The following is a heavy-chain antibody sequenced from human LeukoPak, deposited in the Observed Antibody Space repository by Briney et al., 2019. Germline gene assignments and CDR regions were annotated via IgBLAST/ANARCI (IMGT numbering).Heavy chain of an antibody. CDR2: IKSKTDGGTT. J-gene: IGHJ4*02. D-gene: IGHD3-10*01. Sequence: GGSLRLSCAASGFTFSNAWMNWVRQAPGRGLEWVGRIKSKTDGGTTDYAAPVKGRFTISRDDSKNTLYLQMNSLKTEDTAVYYCTTDPSSVRGENYWGQGTLVTVSS. CDR1: GFTFSNAW. V-gene: IGHV3-15*07. CDR3: TTDPSSVRGENY.